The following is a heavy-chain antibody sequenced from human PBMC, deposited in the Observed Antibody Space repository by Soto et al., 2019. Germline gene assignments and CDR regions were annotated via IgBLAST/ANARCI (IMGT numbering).Heavy chain of an antibody. J-gene: IGHJ5*02. CDR2: INHSGST. CDR3: ARCLRYRTVPGIAVAGTIFQVDP. Sequence: SETLSLTCTVSGGSISSSSYYWGWTRQPPGKGLEWIGSINHSGSTNYNPSLKSRVTISVDTSKNQFSLKLSSVTAADTAVYYCARCLRYRTVPGIAVAGTIFQVDPWGQGTLVTVSS. D-gene: IGHD6-19*01. CDR1: GGSISSSSYY. V-gene: IGHV4-39*07.